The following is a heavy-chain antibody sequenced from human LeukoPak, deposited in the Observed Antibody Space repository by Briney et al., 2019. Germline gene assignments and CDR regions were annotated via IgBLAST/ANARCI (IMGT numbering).Heavy chain of an antibody. Sequence: SETLSLTCTVSGGSISSGSYYWGWLRQPPGKGLEWIGSIYYSGSTYYNPSLKSRVTISVDTSKNQFSLKLSSVTAADTAVYYCARRDRVRTLYYYYGMDVWGQGTTVTVSS. CDR3: ARRDRVRTLYYYYGMDV. D-gene: IGHD3-10*01. V-gene: IGHV4-39*01. CDR1: GGSISSGSYY. CDR2: IYYSGST. J-gene: IGHJ6*02.